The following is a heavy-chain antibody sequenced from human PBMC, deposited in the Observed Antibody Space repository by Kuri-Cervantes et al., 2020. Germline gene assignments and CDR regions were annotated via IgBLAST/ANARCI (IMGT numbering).Heavy chain of an antibody. D-gene: IGHD3-22*01. J-gene: IGHJ6*02. V-gene: IGHV4-4*07. CDR3: ATTMIVALGPTCMDV. CDR1: GGSISSYY. CDR2: IYTSGST. Sequence: SETLSLTCTVSGGSISSYYWSWIRQPAGKGLEWIGRIYTSGSTNYNPSLKSRVTMSVDTSKNQFSLKLSSVTAADTAVYYCATTMIVALGPTCMDVWGQGTTVTVSS.